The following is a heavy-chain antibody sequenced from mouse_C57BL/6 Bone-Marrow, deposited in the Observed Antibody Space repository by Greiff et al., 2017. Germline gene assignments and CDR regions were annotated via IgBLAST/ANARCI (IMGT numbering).Heavy chain of an antibody. CDR1: GFTFSDYG. V-gene: IGHV5-15*04. CDR2: ISNLAYSI. J-gene: IGHJ4*01. Sequence: EVMLVESGGGLVQPGGSLKLSCAASGFTFSDYGMAWVRQAPRKGPEWVAFISNLAYSIYYADTVTGRFTISRENAKNTLYLEMSSLRSEDTAMYYCARRDYYGSSLYAMDYWGQGTSVTVSS. D-gene: IGHD1-1*01. CDR3: ARRDYYGSSLYAMDY.